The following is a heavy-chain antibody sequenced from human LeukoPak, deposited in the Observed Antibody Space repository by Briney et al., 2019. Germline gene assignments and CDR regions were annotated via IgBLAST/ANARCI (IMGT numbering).Heavy chain of an antibody. CDR2: IYSGGST. CDR3: ARGPYVWGGRGAFDI. V-gene: IGHV3-53*01. Sequence: GGSLRLSCAASGFTVSSNYMSWVRQAPGKGLEWVSVIYSGGSTYYADSVKGRFTISRDNSKNTLYLQMNSLRAEDTAVYYCARGPYVWGGRGAFDIWGQGTMVTVSS. D-gene: IGHD3-10*02. CDR1: GFTVSSNY. J-gene: IGHJ3*02.